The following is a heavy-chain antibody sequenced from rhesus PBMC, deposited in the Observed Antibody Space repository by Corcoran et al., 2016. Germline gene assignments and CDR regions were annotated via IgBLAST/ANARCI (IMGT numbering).Heavy chain of an antibody. CDR1: GYNFTDYY. CDR2: VVPEEGEA. V-gene: IGHV1-111*02. CDR3: ATTLVYAFDF. J-gene: IGHJ3*01. Sequence: EVQLVQSGAEVKKPGASVKLDCKASGYNFTDYYLHWVRKAPGKGLEWMGRVVPEEGEAIHAQKFQDRVTITADTSTDTAYMELSSLRSEDTAVYYCATTLVYAFDFWGQGLRVTVSS.